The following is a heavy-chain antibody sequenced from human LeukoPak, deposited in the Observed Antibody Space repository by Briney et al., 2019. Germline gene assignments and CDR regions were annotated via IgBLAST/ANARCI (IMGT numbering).Heavy chain of an antibody. V-gene: IGHV3-30-3*01. CDR3: ARVRGPRQPFDY. J-gene: IGHJ4*02. Sequence: GRSLRLSCAASGFTFSSYAMHWVRQAPGKGLEWVAVISYDGSNKYYADSVKGRFTISRDNSKNTLYLQINSLRPEDTAVYYCARVRGPRQPFDYWGQGTLVTVSS. D-gene: IGHD3-10*01. CDR2: ISYDGSNK. CDR1: GFTFSSYA.